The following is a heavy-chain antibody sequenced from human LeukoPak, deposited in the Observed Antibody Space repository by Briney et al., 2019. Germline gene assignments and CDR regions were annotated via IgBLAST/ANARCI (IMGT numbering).Heavy chain of an antibody. D-gene: IGHD3-16*01. J-gene: IGHJ4*02. Sequence: GGSLRLSCAASGFTFSTFSMNWVRQAPGKGLEWVSHISSGSGTMYYADSVKGRFTVSRDNAKNSLYLQMDSLRDEDTAVYYCARGRPYYFDYWGQGTLVTVSS. CDR1: GFTFSTFS. V-gene: IGHV3-48*02. CDR2: ISSGSGTM. CDR3: ARGRPYYFDY.